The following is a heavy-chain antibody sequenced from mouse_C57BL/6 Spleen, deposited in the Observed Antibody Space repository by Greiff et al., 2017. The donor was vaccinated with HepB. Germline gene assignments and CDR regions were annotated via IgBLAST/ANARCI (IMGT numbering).Heavy chain of an antibody. Sequence: QVQLQQPGAELVKPGASVKLSCKASGYTFTSYWITWVKQRPGHGLEWIGDIYPGSGSTNYNEKFKSKATLTVDTSSSTAYMQLSSLTSEDSAVYYCARGDGYYEYIDVWGTGTTVTVSS. CDR2: IYPGSGST. CDR3: ARGDGYYEYIDV. V-gene: IGHV1-55*01. CDR1: GYTFTSYW. J-gene: IGHJ1*03. D-gene: IGHD2-3*01.